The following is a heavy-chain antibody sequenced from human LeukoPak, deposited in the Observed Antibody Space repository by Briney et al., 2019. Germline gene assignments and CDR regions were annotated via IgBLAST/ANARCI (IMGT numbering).Heavy chain of an antibody. CDR1: GFTFSNAW. J-gene: IGHJ4*02. CDR3: ARGLKIGAFDY. CDR2: ISSSSSYI. Sequence: GGSLRLSCAASGFTFSNAWMSWVRQAPGKGLEWVSSISSSSSYIYYADSVKGRFTISRDNAKNSLYLQMNSLRAEDTAVYYCARGLKIGAFDYWGQGTLVTVSS. V-gene: IGHV3-21*01. D-gene: IGHD3-16*01.